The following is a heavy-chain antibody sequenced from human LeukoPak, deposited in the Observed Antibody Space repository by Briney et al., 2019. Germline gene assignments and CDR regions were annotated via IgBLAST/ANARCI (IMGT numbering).Heavy chain of an antibody. V-gene: IGHV3-30*02. D-gene: IGHD6-19*01. Sequence: GGSLRLSCAASGFTFSSYGMHWVRQAPGKGLEWVAFIRYDGSNKYYADSVKGRFTISRDNTKTSLYLEMNSLRAEDTAVYYCARGDGSGWYEATFDYWGQGTLVTVSS. J-gene: IGHJ4*02. CDR1: GFTFSSYG. CDR3: ARGDGSGWYEATFDY. CDR2: IRYDGSNK.